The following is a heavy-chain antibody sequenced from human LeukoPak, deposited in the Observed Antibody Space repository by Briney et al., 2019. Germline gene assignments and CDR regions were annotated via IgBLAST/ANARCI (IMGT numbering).Heavy chain of an antibody. Sequence: AGGSLRLSCAASGFTFSTYDMNWVRQAPGKGLEWVSSISSSGSNIYYADSVKGRFTISRDNAKNSLYLQMNSLRADDTAVYYCARDTAVSGVVVISDAFDIWGQGTIVTVSS. CDR1: GFTFSTYD. CDR3: ARDTAVSGVVVISDAFDI. D-gene: IGHD3-22*01. V-gene: IGHV3-21*01. J-gene: IGHJ3*02. CDR2: ISSSGSNI.